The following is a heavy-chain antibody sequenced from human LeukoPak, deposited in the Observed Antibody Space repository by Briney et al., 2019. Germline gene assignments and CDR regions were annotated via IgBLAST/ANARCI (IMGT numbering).Heavy chain of an antibody. V-gene: IGHV1-2*02. Sequence: ASVKVSCKASGYTFTGYYMHWVRQAPGQGLEWMGWINPNSGGTKYAQKFQGRATMTRDTSISTAYMELSRLRSDATAVYYCATDCSITSCYHAYWGQGTLVTVSS. CDR2: INPNSGGT. J-gene: IGHJ4*02. CDR1: GYTFTGYY. CDR3: ATDCSITSCYHAY. D-gene: IGHD2-2*01.